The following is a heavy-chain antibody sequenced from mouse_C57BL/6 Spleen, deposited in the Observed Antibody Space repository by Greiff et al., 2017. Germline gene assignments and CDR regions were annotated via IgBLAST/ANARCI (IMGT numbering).Heavy chain of an antibody. Sequence: QVQLQQPGAELVKPGASVKLSCKASGYTFTSYWMHWVKQRPGRGLEWIGRIDPNSGGTKYNEKFKSKATLTVDTASSTAYMQLSSLTSEDSAVYYYARQDYGSSFWYFDVWGTGTTVTVSS. D-gene: IGHD1-1*01. J-gene: IGHJ1*03. CDR2: IDPNSGGT. CDR3: ARQDYGSSFWYFDV. V-gene: IGHV1-72*01. CDR1: GYTFTSYW.